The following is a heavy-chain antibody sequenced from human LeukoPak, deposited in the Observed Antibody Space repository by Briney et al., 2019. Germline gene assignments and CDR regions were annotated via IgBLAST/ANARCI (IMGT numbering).Heavy chain of an antibody. Sequence: PGRSLRLSCAASGFTFSSYAMHWVRQAPGKGLEYVSAISSNGGSTYYADSVKGRFTISRDDSKNTLYLQMSSLRAEDTAVYYCVKPIAAAGTNYWGQGTLVTVSS. CDR1: GFTFSSYA. CDR2: ISSNGGST. J-gene: IGHJ4*02. V-gene: IGHV3-64D*06. CDR3: VKPIAAAGTNY. D-gene: IGHD6-13*01.